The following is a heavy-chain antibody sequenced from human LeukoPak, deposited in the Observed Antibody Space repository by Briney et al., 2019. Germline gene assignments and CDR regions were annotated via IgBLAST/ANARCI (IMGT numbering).Heavy chain of an antibody. V-gene: IGHV4-4*07. CDR2: IYTSGST. J-gene: IGHJ5*02. CDR3: ATNSGSYGWFDP. Sequence: SETLSLTCTVSGRSISSYYWSWIRQPAGKGLEWIGRIYTSGSTNYNPSLKSRVTMSVDTSKNQFSLKLSSVTAADTAVYYCATNSGSYGWFDPWGQGTLVTVSS. D-gene: IGHD1-26*01. CDR1: GRSISSYY.